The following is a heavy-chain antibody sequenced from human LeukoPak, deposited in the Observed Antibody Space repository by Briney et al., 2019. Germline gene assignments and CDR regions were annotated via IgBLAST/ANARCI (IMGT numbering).Heavy chain of an antibody. D-gene: IGHD5-18*01. Sequence: SETLSLTCTVSGGXISSSSHYWGWIRQPPGKGLEWLASMSSSGTTYYKPSLKSRVTISVDTSTNQISLHLSSMSAADTAVYFCARSGYSFLVDSWGQGTLVTVSS. CDR1: GGXISSSSHY. CDR2: MSSSGTT. J-gene: IGHJ4*02. V-gene: IGHV4-39*01. CDR3: ARSGYSFLVDS.